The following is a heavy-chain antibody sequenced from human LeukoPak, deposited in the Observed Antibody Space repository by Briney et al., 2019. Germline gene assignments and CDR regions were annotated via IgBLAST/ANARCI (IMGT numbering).Heavy chain of an antibody. J-gene: IGHJ5*02. V-gene: IGHV3-33*06. CDR1: GFTFSSYG. Sequence: GRSLRLSCAASGFTFSSYGMHWVRQAPGKGLEGVAVIWYDGSNKYYADSVKGRFTISRDNSKNTLYLQMNSLGAEDTAVYYCAKDRSLNWFDPWGQGTLVTVSS. CDR3: AKDRSLNWFDP. CDR2: IWYDGSNK.